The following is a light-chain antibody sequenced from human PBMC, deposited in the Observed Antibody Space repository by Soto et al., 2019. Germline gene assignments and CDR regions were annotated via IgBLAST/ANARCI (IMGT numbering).Light chain of an antibody. Sequence: DIQMTQSPSSLSASVGDRVTITCRASQSISNWLAWYQQKPGTAPKVLIYHASNLQSGVPSRFSGSGSGTDFSLTISSLQPEDFAMYYCQQSYNDLRTFGPGTKVDNK. V-gene: IGKV1-39*01. CDR3: QQSYNDLRT. J-gene: IGKJ3*01. CDR1: QSISNW. CDR2: HAS.